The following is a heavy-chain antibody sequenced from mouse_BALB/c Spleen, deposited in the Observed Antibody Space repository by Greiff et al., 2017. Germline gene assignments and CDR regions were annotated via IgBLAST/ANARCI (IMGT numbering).Heavy chain of an antibody. J-gene: IGHJ3*01. D-gene: IGHD2-2*01. CDR1: GYTFSSYW. CDR3: ARKGSFGYDWFAY. CDR2: ILPGSGST. V-gene: IGHV1-9*01. Sequence: VQLKESGAELMKPGASVKISCKATGYTFSSYWIEWVKQRPGHGLEWIGEILPGSGSTNYNEKFKGKATFTADTSSNTAYMQLSSLTSEDSAVYYCARKGSFGYDWFAYWGQGTLVTVSA.